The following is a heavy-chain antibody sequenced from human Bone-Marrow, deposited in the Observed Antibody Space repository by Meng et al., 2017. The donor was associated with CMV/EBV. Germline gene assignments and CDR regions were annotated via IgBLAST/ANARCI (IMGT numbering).Heavy chain of an antibody. J-gene: IGHJ4*02. D-gene: IGHD1-14*01. CDR3: ALLRTHQFDY. Sequence: ASVKVSCKASGYTFTSYYIHWVRQAPGQGLEWMGIINPSGGSRSYAQKFQGRVTMTRDTSISTAYMELSRLRSDDTAVYYCALLRTHQFDYWGQGTLGTFSS. CDR2: INPSGGSR. CDR1: GYTFTSYY. V-gene: IGHV1-46*01.